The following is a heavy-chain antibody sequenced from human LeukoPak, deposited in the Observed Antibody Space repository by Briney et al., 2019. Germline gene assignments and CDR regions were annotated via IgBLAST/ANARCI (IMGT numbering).Heavy chain of an antibody. V-gene: IGHV3-21*01. CDR1: GFTFSTYS. Sequence: GGSLRLSSAASGFTFSTYSMNWVRQAPGKGLEWVSSISSSSSYIYYADSVKGRFTISRDNAKNSLYLQMNSLRAEDTAVYYCANHRYSSGGGCAFAIWGQGTMVTVSS. CDR3: ANHRYSSGGGCAFAI. D-gene: IGHD6-19*01. J-gene: IGHJ3*02. CDR2: ISSSSSYI.